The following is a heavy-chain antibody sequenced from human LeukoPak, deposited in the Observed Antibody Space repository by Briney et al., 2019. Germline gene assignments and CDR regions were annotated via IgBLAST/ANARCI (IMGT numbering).Heavy chain of an antibody. V-gene: IGHV3-23*01. CDR3: ANTRPVASMFD. Sequence: GGSLRLSCAASGFTFSSYAMSRVRQDPGKGLEWVSAISGSGGSTYYADSVKGRFTISRDNSKNTLYLQMNSLRAEDTAVYYCANTRPVASMFDWGQGTLFTVSS. CDR2: ISGSGGST. CDR1: GFTFSSYA. D-gene: IGHD3-10*02. J-gene: IGHJ4*02.